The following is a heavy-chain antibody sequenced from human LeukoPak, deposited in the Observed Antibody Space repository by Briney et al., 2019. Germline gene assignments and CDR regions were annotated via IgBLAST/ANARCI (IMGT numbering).Heavy chain of an antibody. CDR2: ISSGSGTI. CDR3: ARGKQDFDN. CDR1: GFTFSSYT. Sequence: GGSLRLSCAASGFTFSSYTMNWVRQAPGKGLEWLSCISSGSGTIYYADSVKGRFTISRGNAKNSLSRQMNSLRAEDTAVYYCARGKQDFDNWGQGTPVTVSS. V-gene: IGHV3-48*01. D-gene: IGHD6-13*01. J-gene: IGHJ4*02.